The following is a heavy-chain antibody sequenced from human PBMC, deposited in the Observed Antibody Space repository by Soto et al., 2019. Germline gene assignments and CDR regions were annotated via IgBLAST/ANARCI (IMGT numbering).Heavy chain of an antibody. Sequence: ASVKVSCKASGYTFTNYGISWVRQAPGQGLEWMGWISAYNGNTNYAQKFQGRVTMTTDTSTSTAYMELRSLRSDDTAVYYCARCGIWGSEPHNYFDYWGQGTLVTVSS. CDR2: ISAYNGNT. CDR3: ARCGIWGSEPHNYFDY. J-gene: IGHJ4*02. D-gene: IGHD3-16*01. V-gene: IGHV1-18*01. CDR1: GYTFTNYG.